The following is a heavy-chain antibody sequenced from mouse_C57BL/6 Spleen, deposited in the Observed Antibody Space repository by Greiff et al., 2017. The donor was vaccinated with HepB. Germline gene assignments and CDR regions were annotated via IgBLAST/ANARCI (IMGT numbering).Heavy chain of an antibody. CDR2: INPYNGGT. V-gene: IGHV1-19*01. Sequence: VQLQQSGPVLVKPGASVKMSCKASGYTFTDYYMNWVKQSHGKSLEWIGVINPYNGGTSYNQKFKVKATLTVDKSSSTAYMELNSLTSEDSAVYYCANTAQATSYAMDYWGQGTSVTVSS. CDR1: GYTFTDYY. CDR3: ANTAQATSYAMDY. D-gene: IGHD3-2*02. J-gene: IGHJ4*01.